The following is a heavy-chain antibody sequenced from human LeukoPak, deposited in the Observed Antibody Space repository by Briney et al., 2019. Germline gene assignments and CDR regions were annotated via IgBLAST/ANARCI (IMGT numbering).Heavy chain of an antibody. Sequence: GASVKVSCKASGYTFTGYYMHWVRQAPGQGLEWMGWINPNSGGTNYAQKFQGWVTMTRDTSISTAYMELSRLRSDDTAVYYCARDRGYYDFWSGYYTGYDAFDIWGQGTMVTVSS. CDR3: ARDRGYYDFWSGYYTGYDAFDI. CDR1: GYTFTGYY. V-gene: IGHV1-2*04. J-gene: IGHJ3*02. D-gene: IGHD3-3*01. CDR2: INPNSGGT.